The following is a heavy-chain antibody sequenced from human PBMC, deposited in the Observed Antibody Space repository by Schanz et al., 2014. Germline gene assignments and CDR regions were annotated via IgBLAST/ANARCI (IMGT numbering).Heavy chain of an antibody. CDR2: RNPNSGGT. CDR3: ASGGELHRVGRHFDL. D-gene: IGHD3-10*01. V-gene: IGHV1-2*06. J-gene: IGHJ2*01. Sequence: QVQLVQSGAEVKKPGASVTVSCKAFGYTFTGYYIQWVRQAPGQGLEWMGRRNPNSGGTNYPQKFVGRVTMTSDSSISTAYMELTSLRSDDTAVYYCASGGELHRVGRHFDLWGRGTLVTVSS. CDR1: GYTFTGYY.